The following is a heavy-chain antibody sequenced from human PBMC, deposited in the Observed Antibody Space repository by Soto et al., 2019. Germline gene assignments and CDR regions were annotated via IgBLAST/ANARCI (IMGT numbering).Heavy chain of an antibody. CDR1: GFTFSSYS. V-gene: IGHV3-21*01. CDR2: IGGSSGHI. Sequence: GGSLRLSCAASGFTFSSYSMVWVRQAPEKGLEWVSSIGGSSGHIYYADSLKGRFTISRDNAKNSLYLQMNSLRVDDTAVYYCAKGDPYLYYDFLSVYYTGRMDAWGQGTTLTISS. CDR3: AKGDPYLYYDFLSVYYTGRMDA. D-gene: IGHD3-3*01. J-gene: IGHJ6*02.